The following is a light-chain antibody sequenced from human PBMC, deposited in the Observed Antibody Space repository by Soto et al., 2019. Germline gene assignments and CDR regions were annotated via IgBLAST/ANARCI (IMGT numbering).Light chain of an antibody. CDR1: SGSVSTNYY. CDR2: SSN. CDR3: ALYLGSGIWV. J-gene: IGLJ3*02. Sequence: QTVVTQEPSFSVSPGGTVTLTCGLSSGSVSTNYYPSWYQQTPGQAPRTLMHSSNTRSSGVPDRFSGSILGNKAALTITGAQAEDEGDYYCALYLGSGIWVFGGGTKVTVL. V-gene: IGLV8-61*01.